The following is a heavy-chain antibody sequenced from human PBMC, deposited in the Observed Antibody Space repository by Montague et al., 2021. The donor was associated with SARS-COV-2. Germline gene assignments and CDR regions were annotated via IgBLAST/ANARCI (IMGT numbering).Heavy chain of an antibody. CDR1: GGSISSPDYY. D-gene: IGHD2-8*01. J-gene: IGHJ4*02. CDR2: ISYTGRT. Sequence: SETLSLTCTVSGGSISSPDYYWGWIRQSTGKGLEWIGSISYTGRTYYNPSLRSRVSFSMDTSKYHFSLSLSSVTVADTAVYFCARQLPSYCATNKCYPYCFGGWGRGALVTVSS. CDR3: ARQLPSYCATNKCYPYCFGG. V-gene: IGHV4-39*01.